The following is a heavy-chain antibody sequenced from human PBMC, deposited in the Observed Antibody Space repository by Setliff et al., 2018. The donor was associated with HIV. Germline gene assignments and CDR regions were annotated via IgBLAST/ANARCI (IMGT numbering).Heavy chain of an antibody. Sequence: SETLSLTCAVSVGPIRSGGYSWSWIRQPPGKGLEWIAYIFHSGSTRYNPSLKSRLTISVDRSKNHFSLKLNSVTAADTAVYYCARGGIAASYYGMEVWGQGTTVTVSS. J-gene: IGHJ6*02. D-gene: IGHD6-13*01. CDR2: IFHSGST. V-gene: IGHV4-30-2*01. CDR3: ARGGIAASYYGMEV. CDR1: VGPIRSGGYS.